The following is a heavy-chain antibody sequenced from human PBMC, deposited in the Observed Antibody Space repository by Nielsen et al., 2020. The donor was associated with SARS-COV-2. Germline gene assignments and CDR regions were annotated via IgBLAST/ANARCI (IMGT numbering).Heavy chain of an antibody. D-gene: IGHD1-20*01. CDR1: GFSLSTSGVG. V-gene: IGHV2-5*02. Sequence: SGPTLVKPTQTLTLTCTFSGFSLSTSGVGMGWIRQPPGKALEWLAVVYWDEDKSYSPSLKSRLSITKDTSKSQVVLTMTNMDPVDTATYYCAHRGRGNWNPWSFGMDVWGQGTTFTVSS. CDR2: VYWDEDK. J-gene: IGHJ6*02. CDR3: AHRGRGNWNPWSFGMDV.